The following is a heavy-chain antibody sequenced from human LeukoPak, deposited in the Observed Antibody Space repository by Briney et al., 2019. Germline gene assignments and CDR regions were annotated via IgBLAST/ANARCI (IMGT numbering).Heavy chain of an antibody. J-gene: IGHJ4*02. Sequence: GGSLRLSCAASGFIFSSYGVHWVRQAPGKGLEWVAVIAYDGSSKYYAASVKGRFTISRDNSKSTLYLQMNSLRAEDTAVYYCAKAPGHNYGPDYWGQGTLVTVSS. CDR2: IAYDGSSK. V-gene: IGHV3-30*18. CDR1: GFIFSSYG. D-gene: IGHD5-18*01. CDR3: AKAPGHNYGPDY.